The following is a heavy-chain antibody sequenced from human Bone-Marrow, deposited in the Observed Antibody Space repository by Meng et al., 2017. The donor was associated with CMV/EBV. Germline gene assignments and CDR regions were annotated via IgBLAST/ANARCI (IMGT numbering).Heavy chain of an antibody. CDR1: GGSISSGRYY. D-gene: IGHD3-10*01. Sequence: SETLSLTCTVSGGSISSGRYYWGWIRQPPGKGLEWLGNAYYGVTTYYNPSLKSRVTISLDTSKNQFSLKVDSVTAADTAVYYCVRRVSGSSFRDYWGHGTLVTVSS. J-gene: IGHJ4*01. CDR3: VRRVSGSSFRDY. CDR2: AYYGVTT. V-gene: IGHV4-39*01.